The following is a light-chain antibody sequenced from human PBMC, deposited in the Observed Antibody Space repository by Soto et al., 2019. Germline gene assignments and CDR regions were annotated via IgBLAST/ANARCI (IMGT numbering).Light chain of an antibody. V-gene: IGKV3-11*01. CDR1: QSVSSY. Sequence: EIVLTQSPATRSLSPGERATRAFRASQSVSSYLAWYQQKPGQAPRLLIYDASNRATGIPARFSGSGSGTDFTLTISSLEPEDFAVYYCQQYNSYRTFGQGTKVDIK. CDR2: DAS. CDR3: QQYNSYRT. J-gene: IGKJ1*01.